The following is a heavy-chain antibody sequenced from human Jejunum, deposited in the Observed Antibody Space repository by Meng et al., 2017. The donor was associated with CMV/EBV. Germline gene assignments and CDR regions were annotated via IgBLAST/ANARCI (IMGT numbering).Heavy chain of an antibody. J-gene: IGHJ4*02. CDR1: SASISKNF. D-gene: IGHD6-19*01. CDR3: AREESVGIAVTGTFDY. V-gene: IGHV4-4*07. CDR2: IYSSGST. Sequence: QVELQVSGSGLVKPSATLSTTCTVSSASISKNFWSWIRQPAGKGLEWIGRIYSSGSTFYNPSLKSRVTMSVDTSKNQFSLSLASVTAADTAIYFCAREESVGIAVTGTFDYWGQGILVTVSS.